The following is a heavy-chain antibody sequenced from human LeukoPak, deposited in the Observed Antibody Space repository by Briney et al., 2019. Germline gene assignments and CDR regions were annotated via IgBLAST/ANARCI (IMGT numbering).Heavy chain of an antibody. V-gene: IGHV4-4*07. J-gene: IGHJ4*02. CDR1: GGSISSYY. CDR2: IYTSGST. CDR3: ARGSYYYDTSGSYMFDH. D-gene: IGHD3-22*01. Sequence: PSETQSLTCTVSGGSISSYYWSWIRQPAGKGLEWIGRIYTSGSTNYNPSLKSRVTMSVDTSKNQFSLKLSPVTAADTAVYYCARGSYYYDTSGSYMFDHWGQGTLVTVSS.